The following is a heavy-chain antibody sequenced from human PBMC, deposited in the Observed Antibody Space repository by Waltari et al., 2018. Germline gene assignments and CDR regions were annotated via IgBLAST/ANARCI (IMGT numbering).Heavy chain of an antibody. CDR1: GGSISSSGYY. CDR2: SYYSGSI. Sequence: QLQLQESGPGLVKPSGTLSLTCSVSGGSISSSGYYRGWIRQSPGKGLEWIGSSYYSGSIYYNPPLQGRVTISGDTSKNQFSLNLSSVTAADTAVYYCARHWKRNGYRFDPWGQGTRVTVSS. CDR3: ARHWKRNGYRFDP. D-gene: IGHD5-12*01. J-gene: IGHJ5*02. V-gene: IGHV4-39*01.